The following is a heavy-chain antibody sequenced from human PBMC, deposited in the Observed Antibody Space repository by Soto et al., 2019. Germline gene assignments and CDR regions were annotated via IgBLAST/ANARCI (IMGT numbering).Heavy chain of an antibody. D-gene: IGHD3-22*01. CDR2: IYYSGST. J-gene: IGHJ4*02. V-gene: IGHV4-39*01. Sequence: QLQLQESGPGLVKPSETLSLTCTVSGRSITSSSYYWGWVRQPPGKGLEWIGSIYYSGSTYYNPSFKRRVTISVDTSKNQFSLRLSSVTAADTAVYYCRLGSGWKAFDYWGQGTLVTVSS. CDR3: RLGSGWKAFDY. CDR1: GRSITSSSYY.